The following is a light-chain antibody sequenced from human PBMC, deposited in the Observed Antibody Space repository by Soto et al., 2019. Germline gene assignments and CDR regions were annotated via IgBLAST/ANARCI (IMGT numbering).Light chain of an antibody. V-gene: IGKV3-15*01. Sequence: EIVMTQSPATLSVSPGERATLSCRASQSVSSNLAWYQQKPGQTPGLLIYGASTRATGIPARFSGSGPGTEFTLTISSLQSEDFAVYYCQQYNNWPFTFGPGTKVDIK. CDR3: QQYNNWPFT. CDR1: QSVSSN. J-gene: IGKJ3*01. CDR2: GAS.